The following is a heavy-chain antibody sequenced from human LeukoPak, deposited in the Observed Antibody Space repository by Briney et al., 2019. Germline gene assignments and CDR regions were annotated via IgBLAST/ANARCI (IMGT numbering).Heavy chain of an antibody. CDR1: GYTFTSYG. J-gene: IGHJ6*04. CDR2: ISAYNGTT. CDR3: ARDEGGGAMVRGVTAYYYGMDV. D-gene: IGHD3-10*01. V-gene: IGHV1-18*04. Sequence: DTVKLSCKASGYTFTSYGISWVRQAPGQGLERMGWISAYNGTTNYARKPRGRVTMTTDTSTSTAYMELRSLRSDDTAVYYCARDEGGGAMVRGVTAYYYGMDVWGKGTTVTVSS.